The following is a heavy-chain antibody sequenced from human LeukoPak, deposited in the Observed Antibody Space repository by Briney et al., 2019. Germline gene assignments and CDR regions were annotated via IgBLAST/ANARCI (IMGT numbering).Heavy chain of an antibody. CDR2: INHSGST. CDR1: GGSFSGYY. J-gene: IGHJ6*03. V-gene: IGHV4-34*01. D-gene: IGHD5-24*01. CDR3: AKLRRDGYNYYYYYYMDV. Sequence: SETLSLTCAVYGGSFSGYYWSWIRQPPGKGLEWIGEINHSGSTNYNPSLKGRVTISVDTSKNQFSLKLSSVTAADTAVYYCAKLRRDGYNYYYYYYMDVWGKGTTVTISS.